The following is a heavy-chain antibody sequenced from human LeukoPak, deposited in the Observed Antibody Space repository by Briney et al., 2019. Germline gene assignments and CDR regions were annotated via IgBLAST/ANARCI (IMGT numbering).Heavy chain of an antibody. CDR2: ISAYNGNT. J-gene: IGHJ4*02. V-gene: IGHV1-18*01. CDR3: ARAELRFLEWPLDY. D-gene: IGHD3-3*01. Sequence: ASVKVSCKASGYTFTSYGNSWVRQAPGQGLEWMGWISAYNGNTNYAQKLQGRVTMTTDTSTSTAYMELRSLRSDDTAVYYCARAELRFLEWPLDYWGQGTLVTVSS. CDR1: GYTFTSYG.